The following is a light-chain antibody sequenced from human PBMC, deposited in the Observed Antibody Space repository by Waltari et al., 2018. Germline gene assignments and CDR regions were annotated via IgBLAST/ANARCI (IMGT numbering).Light chain of an antibody. Sequence: DIQMTQSPSSLSASVGDRVTITGQASHDISNYLNWNQQKPGKAPKLLIYDASNWETGVPSRFSGSGSGTDFSFTISSLQPEDIATYYCQQFDNLVYTFGQGTKLEIK. J-gene: IGKJ2*01. CDR3: QQFDNLVYT. CDR2: DAS. V-gene: IGKV1-33*01. CDR1: HDISNY.